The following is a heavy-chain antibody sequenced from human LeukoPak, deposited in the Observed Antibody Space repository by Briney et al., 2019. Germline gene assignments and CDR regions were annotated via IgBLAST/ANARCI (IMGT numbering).Heavy chain of an antibody. CDR2: IYSGGST. V-gene: IGHV3-53*05. J-gene: IGHJ4*02. D-gene: IGHD2-15*01. CDR3: TSSAGSCYSGWCSGY. Sequence: GGSLRLSCAASGFTVSNNYMSWVRQAPGKGLEWVSLIYSGGSTKYADSVKGRFTISRDKSKNTVYLQMNNLRVEDTAVYRCTSSAGSCYSGWCSGYWGQGTLITVSS. CDR1: GFTVSNNY.